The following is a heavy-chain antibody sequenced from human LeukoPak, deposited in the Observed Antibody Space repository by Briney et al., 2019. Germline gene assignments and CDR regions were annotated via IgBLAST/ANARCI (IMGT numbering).Heavy chain of an antibody. Sequence: PGGSLRLSCAASGFTFSSYAMSWVRQAPGKGLEWVSAISGSGGSTYYADSVKGRFTISRDNSKNTLYLQMNSLRAEDTAVYYCAKEYDFWSGYYPTEIYYFDYWGQGTLVTVSS. D-gene: IGHD3-3*01. CDR3: AKEYDFWSGYYPTEIYYFDY. J-gene: IGHJ4*02. V-gene: IGHV3-23*01. CDR2: ISGSGGST. CDR1: GFTFSSYA.